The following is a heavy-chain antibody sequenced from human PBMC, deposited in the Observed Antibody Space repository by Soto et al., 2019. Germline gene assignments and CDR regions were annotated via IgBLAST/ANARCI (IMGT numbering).Heavy chain of an antibody. D-gene: IGHD2-15*01. J-gene: IGHJ4*02. CDR1: GFIFSNYV. CDR3: AKTPLRVGPIDY. Sequence: DVQLLDSGGGLVQPGGSLRLSCAASGFIFSNYVMSWVRQTPGKGLEWVSGISGRGDNTYYADSVKGRFTVSRDNYKNTLYLQLDSLRAEATAVYYCAKTPLRVGPIDYWGQGTLVTVSS. CDR2: ISGRGDNT. V-gene: IGHV3-23*01.